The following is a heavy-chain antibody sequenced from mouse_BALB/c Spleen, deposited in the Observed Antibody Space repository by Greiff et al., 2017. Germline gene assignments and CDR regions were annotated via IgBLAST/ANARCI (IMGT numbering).Heavy chain of an antibody. CDR1: GFTFSDYG. CDR2: ISNLAYSI. Sequence: DVMLVESGGGLVQPGGSRKLSCAASGFTFSDYGMAWVRQAPGKGPEWVAFISNLAYSIYYADTVTGRFTISRENAKNTLYLEMSSLRSEDTAMYYCARDRGDFYYFDYWGQGTTLTVSS. V-gene: IGHV5-15*02. J-gene: IGHJ2*01. CDR3: ARDRGDFYYFDY.